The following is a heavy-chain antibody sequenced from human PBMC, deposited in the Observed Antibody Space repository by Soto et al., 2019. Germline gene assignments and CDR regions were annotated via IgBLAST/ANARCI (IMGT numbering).Heavy chain of an antibody. J-gene: IGHJ3*02. CDR3: ARDWVRGYCSSTSCFDAFDI. Sequence: PSETLSLTCTVSGGSISSSSYYWGWIRQPPGKGLEWIGYIYYSGSTNYNPSLKSRVTISVDTSKNQFSLKLSSVTAADTAVYYCARDWVRGYCSSTSCFDAFDIWGQGTMVTVS. D-gene: IGHD2-2*01. CDR2: IYYSGST. CDR1: GGSISSSSYY. V-gene: IGHV4-61*01.